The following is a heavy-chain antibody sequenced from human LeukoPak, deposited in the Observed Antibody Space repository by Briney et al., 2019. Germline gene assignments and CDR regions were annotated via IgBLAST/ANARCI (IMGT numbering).Heavy chain of an antibody. D-gene: IGHD3-22*01. CDR2: IYYSGST. J-gene: IGHJ3*02. V-gene: IGHV4-31*03. CDR1: GGSINSGGYY. CDR3: ARDYYDGTGYHVFDI. Sequence: SQTLSLTCTDSGGSINSGGYYWNWIRQHPGKGLEWIGYIYYSGSTYYNPSLKSRLSISIDTSKNQFSLKLSSVTAADTAVYYCARDYYDGTGYHVFDIWGQGTMVTVSS.